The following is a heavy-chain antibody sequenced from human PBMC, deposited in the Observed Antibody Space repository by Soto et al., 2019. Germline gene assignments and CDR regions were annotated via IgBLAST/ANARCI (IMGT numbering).Heavy chain of an antibody. J-gene: IGHJ6*03. V-gene: IGHV4-59*01. D-gene: IGHD2-15*01. CDR1: GGSISSYY. CDR2: IYYSGST. Sequence: SETLSLTCTVSGGSISSYYWSWIRQPPGKGLEWIGYIYYSGSTNYNPSLKSRVTISVDTSKNQFSLKLSSVTAADTAVYYCARALRCSGGSCTPATRYYYMDVWGKGTTVTVSS. CDR3: ARALRCSGGSCTPATRYYYMDV.